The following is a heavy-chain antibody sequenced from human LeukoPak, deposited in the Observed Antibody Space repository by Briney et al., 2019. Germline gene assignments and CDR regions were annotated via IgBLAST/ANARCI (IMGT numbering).Heavy chain of an antibody. CDR1: GGSISSYY. V-gene: IGHV4-59*01. CDR3: AREGSSGWYYFDY. CDR2: IFYSGST. D-gene: IGHD6-19*01. Sequence: SETLSLTCTVSGGSISSYYWSWIRQPPGKGLEWIGYIFYSGSTNYNPSLKSRVTISVDTSKNQFSLKLSSVTAADTAVYYCAREGSSGWYYFDYWGQGTLVTVSS. J-gene: IGHJ4*02.